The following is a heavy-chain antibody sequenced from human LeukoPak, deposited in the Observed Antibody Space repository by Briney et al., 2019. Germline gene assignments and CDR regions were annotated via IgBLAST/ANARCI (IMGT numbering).Heavy chain of an antibody. Sequence: SETLSLTCAVSGYSISSGYYWGWIRPPPGKGLEWIGSIYHSGSTYYNPSLKRRVTISVDTSKNQFSLKLSSVTAADTAVYYCARHSSIGFGPGPSALPTTYYFDYWGQGTLVTVSS. CDR2: IYHSGST. J-gene: IGHJ4*02. CDR1: GYSISSGYY. V-gene: IGHV4-38-2*01. D-gene: IGHD3-16*01. CDR3: ARHSSIGFGPGPSALPTTYYFDY.